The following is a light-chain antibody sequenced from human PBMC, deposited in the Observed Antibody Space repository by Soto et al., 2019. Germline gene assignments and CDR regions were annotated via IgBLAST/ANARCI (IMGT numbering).Light chain of an antibody. CDR3: SAYTTTSTLI. CDR2: EVN. J-gene: IGLJ1*01. Sequence: QSVLTQPASVSGSPGQSVTISCTGTSSDVGGYDYVSWYQQHPGTAPKLMLYEVNNRPSGGSNRFSGSKSGNTASLIISGLQTEDEADYYCSAYTTTSTLIFGTGTKVTVL. V-gene: IGLV2-14*01. CDR1: SSDVGGYDY.